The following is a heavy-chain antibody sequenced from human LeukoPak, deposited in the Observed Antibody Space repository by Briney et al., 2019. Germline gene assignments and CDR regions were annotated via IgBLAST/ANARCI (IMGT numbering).Heavy chain of an antibody. CDR2: ISGSGGST. D-gene: IGHD6-19*01. CDR3: AKGRSGRSRSWYFDL. J-gene: IGHJ2*01. Sequence: PGGSLRLSCAASGFTFSSYAMSWVRQAPGKGLEWVSAISGSGGSTYYADSVKGRFTISRDNSKNTLYLQMNSLRAEHTAVYYCAKGRSGRSRSWYFDLWGRGTLVTVSS. CDR1: GFTFSSYA. V-gene: IGHV3-23*01.